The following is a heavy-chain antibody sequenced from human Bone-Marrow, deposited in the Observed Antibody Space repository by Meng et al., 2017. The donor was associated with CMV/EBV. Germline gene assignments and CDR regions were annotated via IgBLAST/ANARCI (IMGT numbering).Heavy chain of an antibody. Sequence: GESLKISCAASGFTFSNYAMTWVRQAPGKGLEWVSVIYSGGSTYYADSVKGRFTISRDNSKNTLYLQMNSLRAEDTAVYYCASGALWQLGGMDVWGQGTMVTVSS. CDR1: GFTFSNYA. V-gene: IGHV3-53*01. D-gene: IGHD6-6*01. J-gene: IGHJ6*02. CDR2: IYSGGST. CDR3: ASGALWQLGGMDV.